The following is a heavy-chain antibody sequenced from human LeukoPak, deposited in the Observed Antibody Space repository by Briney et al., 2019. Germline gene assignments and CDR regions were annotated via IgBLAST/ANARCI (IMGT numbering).Heavy chain of an antibody. CDR1: GFTFSSYA. D-gene: IGHD6-13*01. CDR3: TKGQQQYPRSVDY. CDR2: ISGSGDST. J-gene: IGHJ4*02. V-gene: IGHV3-23*01. Sequence: GGSLRLSCAASGFTFSSYAMNWVRQAPGKGLEWVSGISGSGDSTYYADSVKGWFTISRDNSKITVYLQMNSLRAEDTAVYYCTKGQQQYPRSVDYWGQGTLVAVSS.